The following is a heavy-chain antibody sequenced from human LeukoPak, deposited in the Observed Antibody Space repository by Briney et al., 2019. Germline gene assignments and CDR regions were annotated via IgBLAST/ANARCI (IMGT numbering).Heavy chain of an antibody. CDR2: ISYDGSNK. CDR1: GFTFSSYA. J-gene: IGHJ1*01. D-gene: IGHD5-18*01. V-gene: IGHV3-30*04. Sequence: GRSLRLSCAASGFTFSSYAMHWVRQAPGKGLEWVAVISYDGSNKYYADSVEGRFIISRDNSKNTLYLQMNSLRAEDTAVYYCARDIYGYSYGCEFQHWGQGTLVTVSS. CDR3: ARDIYGYSYGCEFQH.